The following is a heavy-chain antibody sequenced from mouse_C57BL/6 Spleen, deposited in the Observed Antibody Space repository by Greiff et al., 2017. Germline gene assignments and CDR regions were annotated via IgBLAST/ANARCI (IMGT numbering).Heavy chain of an antibody. Sequence: QVQLQQPGAELVKPGASVKLSCKASGYTFTSYWMHWVKQRPGQGLEWIGMIHPNSGSTNYNEKFKSKATLTVDKSSRTAYMQLSSLPSEDSTVYYCARCYDGARRGYAMDYWGQGTSVTGSS. V-gene: IGHV1-64*01. J-gene: IGHJ4*01. CDR2: IHPNSGST. CDR3: ARCYDGARRGYAMDY. D-gene: IGHD2-12*01. CDR1: GYTFTSYW.